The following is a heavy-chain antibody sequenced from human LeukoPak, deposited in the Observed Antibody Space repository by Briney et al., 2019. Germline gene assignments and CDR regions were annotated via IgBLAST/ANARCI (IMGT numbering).Heavy chain of an antibody. CDR1: GFTFSSYS. D-gene: IGHD3-10*01. J-gene: IGHJ4*02. Sequence: GGSLRLSCAASGFTFSSYSMNWVRQAPGKGLEWVSSISSSSSYIYYADSVKGRFTISRDNAKNSLYLQMNSLSVEDTAVYYCARVGYYASGPFSYFDYWGQGTLVTVSS. CDR2: ISSSSSYI. V-gene: IGHV3-21*01. CDR3: ARVGYYASGPFSYFDY.